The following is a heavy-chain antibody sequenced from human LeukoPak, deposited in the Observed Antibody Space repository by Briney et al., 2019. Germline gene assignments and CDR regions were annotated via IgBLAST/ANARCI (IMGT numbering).Heavy chain of an antibody. Sequence: SETLSLTCTVSGGSISSYYWSWIRQPAGKGLEWIGRIYTSGSTNYNPSLKSRVTISVDTSKNQFSLKLSSVTAADTAVYYCARTDPRGSAKNFDYWGQGTLVTVSS. V-gene: IGHV4-4*07. J-gene: IGHJ4*02. CDR1: GGSISSYY. D-gene: IGHD3-10*01. CDR3: ARTDPRGSAKNFDY. CDR2: IYTSGST.